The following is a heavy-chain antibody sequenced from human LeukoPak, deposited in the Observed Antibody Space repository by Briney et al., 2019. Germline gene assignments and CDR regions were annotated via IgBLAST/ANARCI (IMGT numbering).Heavy chain of an antibody. CDR1: GGSISSYF. CDR3: ATDGDYYDLGTYSGH. V-gene: IGHV4-4*07. D-gene: IGHD3-10*01. J-gene: IGHJ4*02. CDR2: IYTSGST. Sequence: SETLSLTCTVSGGSISSYFWSWIRQPAGKGLEWIGRIYTSGSTDYNPSLKSRVTMSVDTSKNQFSLKLTSVTAADTAVYYCATDGDYYDLGTYSGHWGQGTLVTVSS.